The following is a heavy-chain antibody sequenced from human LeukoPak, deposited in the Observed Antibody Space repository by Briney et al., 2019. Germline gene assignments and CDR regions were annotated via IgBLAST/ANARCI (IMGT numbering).Heavy chain of an antibody. CDR2: ISYDGSNK. J-gene: IGHJ4*02. Sequence: PGGSLRLSCAASGFTFSSYGMHWVRQAPGKGLEWVAVISYDGSNKYYADSVKGRFTISRDNSKNTLYLQMNSLRAEDTAVYYCAKDLLGAFDYWGQGTLVTVSS. CDR3: AKDLLGAFDY. V-gene: IGHV3-30*18. CDR1: GFTFSSYG.